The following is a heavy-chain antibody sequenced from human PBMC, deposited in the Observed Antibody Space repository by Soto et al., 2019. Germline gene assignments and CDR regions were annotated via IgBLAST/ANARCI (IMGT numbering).Heavy chain of an antibody. CDR1: GGSCSGYY. J-gene: IGHJ6*03. CDR2: INHSGST. CDR3: ARVGVPAASNYYYYYMDV. Sequence: SETLSLTCAVYGGSCSGYYWSWIRQPPGKGLEWIGEINHSGSTNYNPSLKSRVTISVDTSKNQFSLKLSSVTAADTAVYYCARVGVPAASNYYYYYMDVWGKGTTVTVSS. V-gene: IGHV4-34*01. D-gene: IGHD2-2*01.